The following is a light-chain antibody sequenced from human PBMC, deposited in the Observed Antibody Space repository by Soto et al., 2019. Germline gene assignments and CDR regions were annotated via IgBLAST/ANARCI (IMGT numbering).Light chain of an antibody. CDR2: GAS. CDR1: QSVSNN. V-gene: IGKV3-15*01. CDR3: LQYDDWRRT. J-gene: IGKJ1*01. Sequence: EIVMTQSPAILSVSPGDRATLSCRAGQSVSNNLAWYQQKPGQTPRLVIYGASNRATGVPARFSGSGSGTDFTLTISSLQSEDFAVYYCLQYDDWRRTFGQGTKVEIK.